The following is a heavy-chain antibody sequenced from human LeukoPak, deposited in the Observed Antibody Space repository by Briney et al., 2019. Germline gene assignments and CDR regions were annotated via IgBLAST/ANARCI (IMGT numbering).Heavy chain of an antibody. D-gene: IGHD3-3*01. V-gene: IGHV3-48*03. J-gene: IGHJ4*02. CDR3: ARLLFGTIFAYFDY. Sequence: GGSLRLSCAASGFTFSSYEMNWVRQAPGKGLEWVSYISSSGSTIYYADSVKGRFTISRDNAKNSLYLQMNSLRAEDTAVYYCARLLFGTIFAYFDYWGQGTLVTVSS. CDR2: ISSSGSTI. CDR1: GFTFSSYE.